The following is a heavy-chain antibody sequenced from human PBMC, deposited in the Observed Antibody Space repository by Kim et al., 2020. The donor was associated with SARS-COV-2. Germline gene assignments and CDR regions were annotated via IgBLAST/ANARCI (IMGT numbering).Heavy chain of an antibody. J-gene: IGHJ5*02. V-gene: IGHV4-34*01. Sequence: PYLKRRVSISVDTAKNQFSLKLSSVTAADTAVYYCARGLSSSSSRNWFDPWGQGTLVTVSS. D-gene: IGHD6-13*01. CDR3: ARGLSSSSSRNWFDP.